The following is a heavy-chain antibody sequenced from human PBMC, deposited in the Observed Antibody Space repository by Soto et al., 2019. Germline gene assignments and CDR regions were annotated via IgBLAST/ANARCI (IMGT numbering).Heavy chain of an antibody. CDR2: ISYDGSNK. CDR3: ARGALKATVVTPYFQH. D-gene: IGHD4-17*01. CDR1: GFTFSSYA. V-gene: IGHV3-30-3*01. Sequence: GGSLRLSCAASGFTFSSYAMHWVRQAPGKGLEWVAVISYDGSNKYYADSVKGRFTISRDNSKNTLYLQMNSLRAEDTAVYYCARGALKATVVTPYFQHWGQGTLVTVSS. J-gene: IGHJ1*01.